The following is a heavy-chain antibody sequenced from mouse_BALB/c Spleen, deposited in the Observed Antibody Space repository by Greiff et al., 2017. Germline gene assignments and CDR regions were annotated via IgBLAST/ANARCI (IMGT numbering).Heavy chain of an antibody. V-gene: IGHV1-54*01. D-gene: IGHD1-1*01. Sequence: QVQLKQSGAELVRPGTSVKVSCKASGYAFTNYLIEWVKQRPGQGLEWIGVINPGSGGTNYNEKFKGKATLTADKSSSTAYMQLSSLTSDDSAVYFCASPSTVVATDYAMDYWGQGTSVTVSS. CDR3: ASPSTVVATDYAMDY. J-gene: IGHJ4*01. CDR1: GYAFTNYL. CDR2: INPGSGGT.